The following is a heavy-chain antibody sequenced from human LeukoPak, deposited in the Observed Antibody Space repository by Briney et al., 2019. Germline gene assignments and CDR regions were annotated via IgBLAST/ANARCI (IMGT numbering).Heavy chain of an antibody. Sequence: KISCKGFGYSFTNYWIGWVRQMPGKGLEWMGIIYPDYSETTYSPSFQGQVTTSVDKSINTAYLQWNSLRASDTAMYYCARHTDGNDSDAFDIWGQGTMVAVSS. J-gene: IGHJ3*02. V-gene: IGHV5-51*01. D-gene: IGHD2-8*02. CDR1: GYSFTNYW. CDR3: ARHTDGNDSDAFDI. CDR2: IYPDYSET.